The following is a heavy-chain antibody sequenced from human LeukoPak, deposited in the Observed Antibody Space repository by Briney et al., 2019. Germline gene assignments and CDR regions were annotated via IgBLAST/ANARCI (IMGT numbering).Heavy chain of an antibody. CDR1: GGSISSYY. CDR3: ARDRGSSGWYTSLDY. D-gene: IGHD6-19*01. Sequence: PSETLSLTCTVSGGSISSYYWSWIRQPPGKGLEWIGYIYYSGSTNYNPSLKSRVTISVDTSKNQFSLKLSSVTAADTAVYYCARDRGSSGWYTSLDYWGQGTLVTVSS. CDR2: IYYSGST. V-gene: IGHV4-59*01. J-gene: IGHJ4*02.